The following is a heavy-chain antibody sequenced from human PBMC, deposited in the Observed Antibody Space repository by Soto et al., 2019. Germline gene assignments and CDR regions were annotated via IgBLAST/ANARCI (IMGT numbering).Heavy chain of an antibody. D-gene: IGHD3-10*01. CDR3: ASDTYGSGSYYNDY. CDR2: INHSVST. Sequence: SETLSLTCAVYGGSFSGYYWSWIRQPPGKGLEWIGEINHSVSTNYNPSLKSRVTISVDTSKNQFSLKLSSVTAADTAVYYCASDTYGSGSYYNDYWGQGTLVTVSS. J-gene: IGHJ4*02. V-gene: IGHV4-34*01. CDR1: GGSFSGYY.